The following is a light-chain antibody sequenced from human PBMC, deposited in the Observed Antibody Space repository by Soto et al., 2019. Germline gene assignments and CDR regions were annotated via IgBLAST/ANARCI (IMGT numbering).Light chain of an antibody. J-gene: IGKJ2*01. CDR2: LGS. Sequence: DIVMTQSPLSMPVTPGEPASISCRSSQSLLQSNGYNYLDWYLQKPGQSPQLLIYLGSNRASGVPDRFSGSGSGTDSTLKISRVEAEDVGAYYCMQGLQTPYTFGQGTKLEIK. CDR1: QSLLQSNGYNY. V-gene: IGKV2-28*01. CDR3: MQGLQTPYT.